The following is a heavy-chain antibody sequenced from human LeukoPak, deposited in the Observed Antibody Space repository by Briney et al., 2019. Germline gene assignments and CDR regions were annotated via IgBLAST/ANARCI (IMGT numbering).Heavy chain of an antibody. CDR1: GGTFTSYA. J-gene: IGHJ4*02. CDR3: ARGSGLVVLSFDY. D-gene: IGHD2-8*02. V-gene: IGHV1-69*13. Sequence: GASVKVSCKGSGGTFTSYAICWVRQAPGQGLEWMGGIIPIFGTANYAQMFQGRVTITADGSTSTAYMELSSLSSEDTAVYYCARGSGLVVLSFDYWGQGTLVTVSS. CDR2: IIPIFGTA.